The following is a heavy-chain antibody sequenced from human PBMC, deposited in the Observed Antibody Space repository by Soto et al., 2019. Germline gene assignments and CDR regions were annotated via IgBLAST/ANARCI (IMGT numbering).Heavy chain of an antibody. CDR2: IYPGDSDT. CDR1: GYSFTSYW. Sequence: GESLKISCKGSGYSFTSYWIGWVRQMPGKGLEWMGIIYPGDSDTRYSPSFQGQVTISADKSISTAYLQWSSLKASDTAMYYCARRGGYGEYYYYYGMDVWGQGTTVNVSS. J-gene: IGHJ6*02. CDR3: ARRGGYGEYYYYYGMDV. D-gene: IGHD4-17*01. V-gene: IGHV5-51*01.